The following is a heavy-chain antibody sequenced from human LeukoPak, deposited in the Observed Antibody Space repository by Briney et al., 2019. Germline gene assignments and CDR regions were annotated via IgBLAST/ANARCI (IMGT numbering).Heavy chain of an antibody. D-gene: IGHD2-15*01. J-gene: IGHJ4*02. CDR3: ARRWWYCDY. V-gene: IGHV4-34*01. CDR1: GGCFSGYY. CDR2: INNSGST. Sequence: SETLSLTCAVYGGCFSGYYWSWIRQPPGKGLEWIGEINNSGSTNYNPSLKSRVTISVDTSKNQFSLKLSSVTAADTAVYYCARRWWYCDYWGQGTLVTVSS.